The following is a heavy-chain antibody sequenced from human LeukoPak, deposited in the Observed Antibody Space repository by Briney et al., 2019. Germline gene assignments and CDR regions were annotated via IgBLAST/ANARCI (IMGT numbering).Heavy chain of an antibody. CDR3: ARGGYRKYSYGWYYFDY. Sequence: GGSLRLSCAASGFTFSSYEMNWVRQAPGKGLEWVSYISSSGSTIYYTDSVKGRFTISRDNAKNSLYLQMNSLRAEDTAVYYCARGGYRKYSYGWYYFDYWGQGTLVTVSS. V-gene: IGHV3-48*03. CDR1: GFTFSSYE. J-gene: IGHJ4*02. D-gene: IGHD5-18*01. CDR2: ISSSGSTI.